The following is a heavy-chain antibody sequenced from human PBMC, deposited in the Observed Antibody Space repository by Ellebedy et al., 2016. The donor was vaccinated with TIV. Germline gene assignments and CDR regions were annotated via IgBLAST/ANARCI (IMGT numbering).Heavy chain of an antibody. CDR1: GGSISSYY. CDR2: IYYSGST. J-gene: IGHJ4*02. V-gene: IGHV4-59*01. Sequence: SETLSLTCTVSGGSISSYYWSWIRQPPGKGLEWIGYIYYSGSTNYNPSLKSRVTISVDTSKNQFSLKLSSVTAADTAVYYCAREYSSGWYGRRRFDYWGQGTLVTVSS. CDR3: AREYSSGWYGRRRFDY. D-gene: IGHD6-19*01.